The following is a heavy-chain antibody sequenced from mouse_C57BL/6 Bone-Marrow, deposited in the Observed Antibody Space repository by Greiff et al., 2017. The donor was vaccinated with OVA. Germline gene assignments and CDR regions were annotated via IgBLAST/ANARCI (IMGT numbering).Heavy chain of an antibody. V-gene: IGHV1-82*01. D-gene: IGHD2-1*01. CDR3: ARHEDGNYASYFDY. CDR2: IYPGDGDT. Sequence: QVQLKQSGPELVKPGASVKISCKASGYAFSSSWMNWVKQRPGKGLEWIGRIYPGDGDTNYNGKFKGKATLTADKSSSTAYMQLSSLTSEDSAVYFCARHEDGNYASYFDYWGQGTTLTVSS. J-gene: IGHJ2*01. CDR1: GYAFSSSW.